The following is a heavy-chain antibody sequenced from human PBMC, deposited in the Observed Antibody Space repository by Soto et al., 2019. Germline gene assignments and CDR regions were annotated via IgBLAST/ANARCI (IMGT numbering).Heavy chain of an antibody. D-gene: IGHD3-9*01. CDR2: ISGSGGST. Sequence: PGGSLRLSCAASGFTFSSYAMSWVRQAPGKGLEWVSAISGSGGSTYYADSVKGRFTISRDNSKNTLYLQMNSLRAEDTAVYYCAKMGISRYFDWSIYQTRLKHWGQGTMVTVYS. CDR3: AKMGISRYFDWSIYQTRLKH. V-gene: IGHV3-23*01. J-gene: IGHJ1*01. CDR1: GFTFSSYA.